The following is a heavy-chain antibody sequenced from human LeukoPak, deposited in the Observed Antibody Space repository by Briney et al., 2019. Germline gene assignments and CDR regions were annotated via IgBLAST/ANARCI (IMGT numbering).Heavy chain of an antibody. V-gene: IGHV1-3*01. CDR2: INAGNGNT. CDR3: ARGDSSGSGMDV. D-gene: IGHD6-19*01. CDR1: GYTFTSYA. J-gene: IGHJ6*02. Sequence: ASVKVSCKASGYTFTSYAMHWVRQAPGQRLEWMGWINAGNGNTKYSQKFQGRVTITADESTSTAYMELSSLRSEDTAVYYCARGDSSGSGMDVWGQGTTVTVSS.